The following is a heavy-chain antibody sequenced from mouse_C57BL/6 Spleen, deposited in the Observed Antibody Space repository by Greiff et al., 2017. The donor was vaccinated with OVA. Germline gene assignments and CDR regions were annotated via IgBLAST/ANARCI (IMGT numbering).Heavy chain of an antibody. J-gene: IGHJ4*01. V-gene: IGHV7-3*01. CDR3: ARSLYGNYPYYYAMDY. CDR2: IRNKANGYTT. D-gene: IGHD2-10*02. Sequence: DVQLQESGGGLVQPGGSLSLSCAASGFTFTDYYMSWVRQPPGKALEWLGFIRNKANGYTTEYSASVKGRFTISRDNSQSILYLQMKTLRAENSATYYGARSLYGNYPYYYAMDYWGQGTSVTVSS. CDR1: GFTFTDYY.